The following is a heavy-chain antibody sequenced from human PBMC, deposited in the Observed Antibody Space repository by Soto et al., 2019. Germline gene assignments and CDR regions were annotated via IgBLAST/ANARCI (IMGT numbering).Heavy chain of an antibody. CDR2: ISAYNGNT. J-gene: IGHJ5*02. CDR1: GYTFTSYG. D-gene: IGHD2-2*03. Sequence: QVQLVQSGAEVKKPGASVKVSCKASGYTFTSYGISWVRQAPGQGRAWMGWISAYNGNTNYAQKLQGRVTMTTDTSTSTAYMELRSLRSDDTAVYYCARDGVGYCISTSCLNWFDPWGQGTLVTVSS. V-gene: IGHV1-18*01. CDR3: ARDGVGYCISTSCLNWFDP.